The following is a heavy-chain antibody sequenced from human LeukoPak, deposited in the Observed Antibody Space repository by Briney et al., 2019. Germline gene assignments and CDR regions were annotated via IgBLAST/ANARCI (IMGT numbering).Heavy chain of an antibody. J-gene: IGHJ3*02. CDR3: ARDRYNWNYDGDAFDI. Sequence: PGGSLRLSCAASGFTFSSYEMNWVRQAPGKGLEWVSYISSSSSTIYYADSVKGRFTISRDNAKNSLYLQMNSLRAEDTAVYYCARDRYNWNYDGDAFDIWGQGTMVTVSS. V-gene: IGHV3-48*01. D-gene: IGHD1-7*01. CDR2: ISSSSSTI. CDR1: GFTFSSYE.